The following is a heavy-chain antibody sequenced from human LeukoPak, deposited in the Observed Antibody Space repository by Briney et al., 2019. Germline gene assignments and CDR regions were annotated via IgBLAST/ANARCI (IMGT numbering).Heavy chain of an antibody. V-gene: IGHV3-7*03. CDR2: INQDESET. D-gene: IGHD1-1*01. J-gene: IGHJ4*02. CDR1: GFSFSNYW. CDR3: ARVRSPPEDNSNYRPVDQ. Sequence: GGSLRLSCIVSGFSFSNYWMTWVRQAPGKGLEWMANINQDESETNYVDSVKGRLITSRDNAKNSVFLRMNSLRAEDTAMYYCARVRSPPEDNSNYRPVDQWGQGILVTVSS.